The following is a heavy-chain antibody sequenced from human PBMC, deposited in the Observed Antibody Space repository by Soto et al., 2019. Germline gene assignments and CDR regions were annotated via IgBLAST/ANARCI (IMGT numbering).Heavy chain of an antibody. CDR3: ARVPNLGYCSGGSCLGYYFDY. V-gene: IGHV4-4*02. D-gene: IGHD2-15*01. CDR1: GDSIGDNVW. Sequence: PSETLSLTCAVSGDSIGDNVWWSWVRQPPGKGLEWIGEVYQNGLTDYNPSLQGRVTMSADMSKNQFSLKLSSVTAADTAVYYCARVPNLGYCSGGSCLGYYFDYWGQGTLVTVSS. J-gene: IGHJ4*02. CDR2: VYQNGLT.